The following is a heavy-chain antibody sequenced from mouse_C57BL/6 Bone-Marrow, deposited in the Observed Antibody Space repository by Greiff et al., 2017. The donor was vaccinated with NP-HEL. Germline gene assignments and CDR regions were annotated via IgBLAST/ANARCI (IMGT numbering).Heavy chain of an antibody. J-gene: IGHJ4*01. CDR2: IDPENGDT. V-gene: IGHV14-4*01. CDR3: TKIYYDYGLYAMDY. CDR1: GFNIKDDY. D-gene: IGHD2-4*01. Sequence: VHVKQSGAELVRPGASVKLSCTASGFNIKDDYMHWVKQRPEQGLEWIGWIDPENGDTEYASKFQGKATITADTSSNTAYLQLSSLTSEDTAVYYCTKIYYDYGLYAMDYWGQGTSVTVSS.